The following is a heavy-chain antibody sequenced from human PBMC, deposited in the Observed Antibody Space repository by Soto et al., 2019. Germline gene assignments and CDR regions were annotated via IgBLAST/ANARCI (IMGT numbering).Heavy chain of an antibody. Sequence: QVQLVESGGGVVQPGRSLRLSCAASGFTCSSYGMHWVRQAPGKGLEWVAVISYDGSNKYYADSVKGRFTISRDNSKNTLYLHMNRLRAEDTAGYYCAKVPAIVLVPAAMNYDYGMDVWGQGTTVTVSS. D-gene: IGHD2-2*01. V-gene: IGHV3-30*18. CDR2: ISYDGSNK. J-gene: IGHJ6*02. CDR1: GFTCSSYG. CDR3: AKVPAIVLVPAAMNYDYGMDV.